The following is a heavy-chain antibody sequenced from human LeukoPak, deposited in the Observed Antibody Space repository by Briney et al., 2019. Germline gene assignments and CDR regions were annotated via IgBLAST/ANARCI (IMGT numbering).Heavy chain of an antibody. Sequence: SETLSLTCTVSGASISSYYWSWIRQPPGKGLEWIGHIFYTGSSNYNPSLKSRVTISVDTSKNQFSLKLSSVTAADTAVYYCARVRAGDFDYWGQGTLVTVSS. CDR3: ARVRAGDFDY. D-gene: IGHD6-19*01. CDR1: GASISSYY. CDR2: IFYTGSS. V-gene: IGHV4-59*12. J-gene: IGHJ4*02.